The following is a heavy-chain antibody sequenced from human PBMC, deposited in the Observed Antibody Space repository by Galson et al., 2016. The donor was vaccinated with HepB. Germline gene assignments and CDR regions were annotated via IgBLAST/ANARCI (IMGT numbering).Heavy chain of an antibody. Sequence: SLRLSCAASGFTFISNYDMHWVRQAPGKGLEWVSAIGITGDTHYSGSVKGRFPISREKAENSLYLQMNSLTAGDTAVYFCARGQELVPGGMDVWGQGTTVTVSS. CDR2: IGITGDT. J-gene: IGHJ6*02. D-gene: IGHD6-13*01. V-gene: IGHV3-13*01. CDR1: GFTFISNYD. CDR3: ARGQELVPGGMDV.